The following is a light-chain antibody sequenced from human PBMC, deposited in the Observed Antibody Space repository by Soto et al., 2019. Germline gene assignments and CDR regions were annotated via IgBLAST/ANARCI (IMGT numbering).Light chain of an antibody. CDR2: AAS. CDR3: QQSYTTPRFT. Sequence: IQMTQSPSSLSASVGDRVSITCRASQRINSFLNWYQQKPGEAPKLLIYAASRLQDGVPSRFSGSGSGTDFTLTTSSQQPEDFATYYCQQSYTTPRFTFGQGSKLESK. V-gene: IGKV1-39*01. CDR1: QRINSF. J-gene: IGKJ2*01.